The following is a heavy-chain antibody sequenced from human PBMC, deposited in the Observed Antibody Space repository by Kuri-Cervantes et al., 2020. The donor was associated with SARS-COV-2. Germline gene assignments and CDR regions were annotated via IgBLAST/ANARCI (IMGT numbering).Heavy chain of an antibody. Sequence: GESLKISCSASGFTFSSYAMHWVRQAPGRGLEYASAISSNGGSTYYADSVKGRFTISRDNSKNTLYLQMSSLRAEDTAVYYCVKVNNPQAAIYYFDYWGQGTLVTVSS. CDR3: VKVNNPQAAIYYFDY. CDR2: ISSNGGST. CDR1: GFTFSSYA. J-gene: IGHJ4*02. V-gene: IGHV3-64D*08. D-gene: IGHD2-2*01.